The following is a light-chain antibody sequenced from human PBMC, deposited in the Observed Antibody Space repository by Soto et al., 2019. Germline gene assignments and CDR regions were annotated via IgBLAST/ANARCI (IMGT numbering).Light chain of an antibody. Sequence: EVVLTQSPATLYLSPGESATLSCRTSQRVSRNLAWYHQKPGQAPRLLIYRASTRATGIPARFSGSGSGTDFSLSISSRQPEDFAVYYCQQRTDWHRTFGQGTKVEVK. CDR2: RAS. V-gene: IGKV3-11*01. CDR1: QRVSRN. CDR3: QQRTDWHRT. J-gene: IGKJ1*01.